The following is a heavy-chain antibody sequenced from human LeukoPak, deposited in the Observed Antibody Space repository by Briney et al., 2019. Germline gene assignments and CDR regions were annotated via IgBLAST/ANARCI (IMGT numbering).Heavy chain of an antibody. V-gene: IGHV1-3*01. Sequence: ASVKVSCTTSGYTFTSYGMHWVRQAPGQSLEWMGWINGGNGNTKYSEKFQGRVTIIRDTSAGTAYMELSSLRSEDTAVYYCAREVDSSGYYRALVDYWGQGTLVTVSS. CDR1: GYTFTSYG. D-gene: IGHD3-22*01. J-gene: IGHJ4*02. CDR2: INGGNGNT. CDR3: AREVDSSGYYRALVDY.